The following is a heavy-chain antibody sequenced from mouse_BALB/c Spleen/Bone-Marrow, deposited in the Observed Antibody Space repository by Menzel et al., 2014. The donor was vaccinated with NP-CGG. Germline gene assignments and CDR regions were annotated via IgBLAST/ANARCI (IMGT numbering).Heavy chain of an antibody. D-gene: IGHD2-2*01. CDR1: GFSLTSYG. CDR2: IWAGGST. J-gene: IGHJ4*01. V-gene: IGHV2-9*02. CDR3: ARDRGFGYDRTMDS. Sequence: VMLVESGPGLVAPSQSLSITCTVSGFSLTSYGVHWVRQPPGKGLEWLGVIWAGGSTNYNSALMSRLSISKDNSKSQVFLKMNSLQTDDTAMYYCARDRGFGYDRTMDSWGQGTSATVSS.